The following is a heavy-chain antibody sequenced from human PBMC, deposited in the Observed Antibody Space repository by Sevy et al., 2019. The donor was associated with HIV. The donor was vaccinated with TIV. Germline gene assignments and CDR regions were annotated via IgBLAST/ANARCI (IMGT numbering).Heavy chain of an antibody. CDR2: ISWSSDRI. Sequence: GGSLRLSCAASGFTFDDYAMHWVRQAPGKGLEWLSGISWSSDRIVYADSVKGRFTISRDNAKKSLYLQVNSLRAEDTAFYYCLKDLGGDSGWLNYFDYWGQGTLVTVSS. CDR1: GFTFDDYA. J-gene: IGHJ4*02. V-gene: IGHV3-9*01. CDR3: LKDLGGDSGWLNYFDY. D-gene: IGHD6-19*01.